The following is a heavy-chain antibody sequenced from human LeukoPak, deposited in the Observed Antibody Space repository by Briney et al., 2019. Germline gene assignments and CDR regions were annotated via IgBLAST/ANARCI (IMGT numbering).Heavy chain of an antibody. D-gene: IGHD6-13*01. CDR2: ISGGGGNT. CDR3: GRGGSSWLYFFEY. V-gene: IGHV3-23*01. J-gene: IGHJ4*02. Sequence: PGESLRLSCAASGFTFSTYATSWVRQAPGKGLEWVSSISGGGGNTYFADSVKGRFTISRDNSKNTLYLQMNSLRAEDTALYYCGRGGSSWLYFFEYWGQGTPVTVSS. CDR1: GFTFSTYA.